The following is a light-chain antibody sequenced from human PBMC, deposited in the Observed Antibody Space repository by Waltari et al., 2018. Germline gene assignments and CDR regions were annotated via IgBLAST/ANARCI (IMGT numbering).Light chain of an antibody. CDR1: QTISNY. Sequence: DIQLTQSPSSLSASVGARVTITCLASQTISNYLNWYQQKPGKAPKLLIYSASTLQSGVPSRFSGSRYGTDFTLTISSLQPEDFATYYCQQSYSTQTFGQGTKVEVK. CDR2: SAS. V-gene: IGKV1-39*01. J-gene: IGKJ1*01. CDR3: QQSYSTQT.